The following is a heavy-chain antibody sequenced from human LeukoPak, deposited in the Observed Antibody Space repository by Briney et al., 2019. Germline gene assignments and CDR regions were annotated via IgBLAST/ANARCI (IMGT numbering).Heavy chain of an antibody. CDR2: MNPNSGNT. CDR1: GYTFTSYD. J-gene: IGHJ4*02. V-gene: IGHV1-8*01. Sequence: ASVKVSCKASGYTFTSYDINWVRQATGQGLEWMGWMNPNSGNTGYAQKFQGRVTITRDTSISTAYMELSSLRSEDTAVFYCARGYCDSTSCPYPPFDYWGQGTLVTVSS. D-gene: IGHD2-2*01. CDR3: ARGYCDSTSCPYPPFDY.